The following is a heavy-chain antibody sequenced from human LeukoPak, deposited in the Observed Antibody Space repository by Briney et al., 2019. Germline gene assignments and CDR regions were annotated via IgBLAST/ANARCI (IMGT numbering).Heavy chain of an antibody. Sequence: GGSLRLSCAASGFTFSNYWMHWVRQVPGKGLVWVSRINVDGSVRSYADSVKGRFTISRDNAKNTVSLQMNSLRAEDTAVYYCVRDLILVDTPGDDFDYWGQGALVTVSS. D-gene: IGHD4-23*01. CDR1: GFTFSNYW. J-gene: IGHJ4*02. V-gene: IGHV3-74*01. CDR3: VRDLILVDTPGDDFDY. CDR2: INVDGSVR.